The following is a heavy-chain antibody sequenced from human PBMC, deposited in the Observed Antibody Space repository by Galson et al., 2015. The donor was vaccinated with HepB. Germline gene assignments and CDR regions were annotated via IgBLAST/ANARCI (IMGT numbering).Heavy chain of an antibody. D-gene: IGHD4-17*01. J-gene: IGHJ6*02. Sequence: LTCTVSGGSISSGGYYWSWIRQHPGKGLEWIGYIYYSGSTYYNPSLKSRVTISVDTSKNQFSLKLSSVTAADTAVYYCARDMTTDYYGMDVWGQGTTVTVSS. CDR3: ARDMTTDYYGMDV. CDR1: GGSISSGGYY. CDR2: IYYSGST. V-gene: IGHV4-31*03.